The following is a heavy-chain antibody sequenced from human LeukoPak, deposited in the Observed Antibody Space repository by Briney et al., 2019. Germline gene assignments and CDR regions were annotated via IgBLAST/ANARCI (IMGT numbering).Heavy chain of an antibody. J-gene: IGHJ4*02. CDR2: INHSGST. V-gene: IGHV4-34*01. CDR3: AGLALDYYDSSGYAAY. D-gene: IGHD3-22*01. Sequence: NASETLSLTCAVYGGSFSGYYWSWIRQPPGKGLEWIGEINHSGSTNYNPSLKSRVTISVDTSKNQFSLKLSSVTAADTAVYYCAGLALDYYDSSGYAAYWGQGTLVTVSS. CDR1: GGSFSGYY.